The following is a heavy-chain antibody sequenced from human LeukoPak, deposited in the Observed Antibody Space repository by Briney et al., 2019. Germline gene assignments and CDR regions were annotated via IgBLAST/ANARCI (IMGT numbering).Heavy chain of an antibody. D-gene: IGHD7-27*01. CDR2: IWYDGSNK. Sequence: GGSLRLSCAASGFTFSSYGMHWVRQAPGKGLEWVAVIWYDGSNKYYADSVKGRFTISRDNSKNTLYLQMNSLRAEDTAVYYCAKIPTGEPWYFDLWGRGTLVTVSS. J-gene: IGHJ2*01. CDR3: AKIPTGEPWYFDL. V-gene: IGHV3-33*06. CDR1: GFTFSSYG.